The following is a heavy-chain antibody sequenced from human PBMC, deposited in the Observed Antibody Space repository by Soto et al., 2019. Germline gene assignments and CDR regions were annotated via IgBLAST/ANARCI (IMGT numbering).Heavy chain of an antibody. CDR3: ARDPHFCSGGRCDSVGFDY. CDR1: GFTFSNFG. CDR2: MWSDGSSK. D-gene: IGHD2-15*01. Sequence: PAGSLRLSCAASGFTFSNFGMQWIRQAPGKGLEWVTVMWSDGSSKYYRDSVKGRFTISRDISQNTVYLQMNNLRADDTAVYYCARDPHFCSGGRCDSVGFDYWGQGVTVTVSS. V-gene: IGHV3-33*01. J-gene: IGHJ4*02.